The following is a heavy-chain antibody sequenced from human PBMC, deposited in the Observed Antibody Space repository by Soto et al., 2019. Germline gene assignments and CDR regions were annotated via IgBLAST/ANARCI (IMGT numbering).Heavy chain of an antibody. V-gene: IGHV3-64*01. J-gene: IGHJ6*03. CDR1: GFTLSGYA. CDR2: ISSNGVAT. CDR3: ARRSRPGFYYMDV. Sequence: EVQLAESGGGLAQPGGSPRLSCAASGFTLSGYAMDWVRQAPGKGLGYVSGISSNGVATYYANSVQGRFTISRDNSKNAVYLQMGSLRPEDMAVYYCARRSRPGFYYMDVWGKGTTVTVSS. D-gene: IGHD6-6*01.